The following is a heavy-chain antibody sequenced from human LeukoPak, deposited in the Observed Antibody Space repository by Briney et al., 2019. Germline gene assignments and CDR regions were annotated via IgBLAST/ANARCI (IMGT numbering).Heavy chain of an antibody. J-gene: IGHJ3*02. CDR3: AREYSGSYSGAFDI. Sequence: PGGSLRLSCAASGFAFSDYAMSWVRQAPGKGLEWVSSTGDSGAARYYATSVGGRFTISRDNSKNTLYLQMDNLRAEDTAIYFCAREYSGSYSGAFDIWGQGTMVPVSS. CDR2: TGDSGAAR. V-gene: IGHV3-23*01. D-gene: IGHD1-26*01. CDR1: GFAFSDYA.